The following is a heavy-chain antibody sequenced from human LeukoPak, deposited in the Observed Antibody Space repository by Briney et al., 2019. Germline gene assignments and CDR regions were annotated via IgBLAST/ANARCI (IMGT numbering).Heavy chain of an antibody. Sequence: SVKVTCKASGGTFSSYAISWVRQAPGQGLEWMGRIIPILGIANYAQKFQGRVTITADKSTSTAYMELSSLRSEDTAVYYCARDRRIEQQLGRYYYYYYGMDVWGQGTTVTVSS. J-gene: IGHJ6*02. CDR1: GGTFSSYA. V-gene: IGHV1-69*04. CDR2: IIPILGIA. D-gene: IGHD6-13*01. CDR3: ARDRRIEQQLGRYYYYYYGMDV.